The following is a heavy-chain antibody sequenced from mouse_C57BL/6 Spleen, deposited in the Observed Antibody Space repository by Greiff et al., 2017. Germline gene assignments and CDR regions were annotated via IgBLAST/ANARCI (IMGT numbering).Heavy chain of an antibody. Sequence: EVMLVESGEGLVKPGGSLKLSCAASGFTFSSYAMSWVRQTPEKRLEWVAYISSGGDYIYYADTVKGRFTISRDNARNTLYLQMSSLKSEDTAMYYCTRETDGDYAMDYWGQGTSVTVSS. CDR2: ISSGGDYI. J-gene: IGHJ4*01. V-gene: IGHV5-9-1*02. CDR3: TRETDGDYAMDY. CDR1: GFTFSSYA.